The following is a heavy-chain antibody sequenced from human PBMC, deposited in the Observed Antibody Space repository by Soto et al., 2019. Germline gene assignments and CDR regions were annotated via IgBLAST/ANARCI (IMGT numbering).Heavy chain of an antibody. Sequence: ATLSLTCPVSGGSVSSGSYYWSWIRQPPGEGLEWIGYIYYSGTTNYNPSLKSRVTISVDTSKNQFSLKLSSVTAADTAMYYCARGMFRGVIGRGNYDYSGQATLVTVSS. CDR1: GGSVSSGSYY. V-gene: IGHV4-61*01. J-gene: IGHJ4*02. CDR2: IYYSGTT. D-gene: IGHD3-10*01. CDR3: ARGMFRGVIGRGNYDY.